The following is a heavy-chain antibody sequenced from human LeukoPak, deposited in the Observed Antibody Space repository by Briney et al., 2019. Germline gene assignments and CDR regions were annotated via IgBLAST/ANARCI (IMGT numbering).Heavy chain of an antibody. D-gene: IGHD3-22*01. V-gene: IGHV3-21*01. CDR1: GFTFSTYN. CDR2: ITSSSSYA. J-gene: IGHJ3*02. CDR3: ARDHHRRLYDSQARDTFDI. Sequence: PGGSLRLSCEASGFTFSTYNMNWVRQAPGKRLEWVSSITSSSSYAFYADSVKGRFTISRDNAKNSLYLQMNSLRAEDTAVYYCARDHHRRLYDSQARDTFDIWGQGTMVTVSS.